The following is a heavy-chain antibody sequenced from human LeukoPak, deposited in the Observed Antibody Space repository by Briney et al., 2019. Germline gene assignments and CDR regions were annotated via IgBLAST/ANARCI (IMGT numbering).Heavy chain of an antibody. J-gene: IGHJ4*02. CDR2: ISSSSSYI. D-gene: IGHD6-13*01. V-gene: IGHV3-21*01. CDR3: ARDLGPGIAAAGFPDY. CDR1: GFTFSSYS. Sequence: GGSLRLSCAASGFTFSSYSMNWVRQAPGKGLEWVSSISSSSSYIYYADSVKGRFTISRDNAKNSLYLQMNSLRAEDTAVYYCARDLGPGIAAAGFPDYWGQGTLVTVSS.